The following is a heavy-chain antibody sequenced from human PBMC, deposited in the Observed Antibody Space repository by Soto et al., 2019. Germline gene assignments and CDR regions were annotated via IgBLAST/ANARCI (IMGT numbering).Heavy chain of an antibody. CDR1: GFTVSSNY. V-gene: IGHV3-53*01. CDR2: IYSGGST. Sequence: ESLGLSCAASGFTVSSNYMSGVRQAPGKGLEWVSVIYSGGSTYYADSVKGRFTISRDNSKNTLYLQMNSLRAEDTAVYYCARLRYFDWYGAFDIWGQGTMVTVSS. J-gene: IGHJ3*02. D-gene: IGHD3-9*01. CDR3: ARLRYFDWYGAFDI.